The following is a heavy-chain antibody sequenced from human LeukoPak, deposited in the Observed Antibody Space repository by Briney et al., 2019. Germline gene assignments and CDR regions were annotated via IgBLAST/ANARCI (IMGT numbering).Heavy chain of an antibody. V-gene: IGHV1-69*05. D-gene: IGHD6-19*01. Sequence: SAKVSCKASGGTFSSYAIRWVRQAPGQGLEWMGRIIPIFGTANYAQRFQGRVTITTDESTRTAYMELSSLRSEDTAVYYCARGGKYSSLDDYWGQGTLVTVSS. J-gene: IGHJ4*02. CDR1: GGTFSSYA. CDR2: IIPIFGTA. CDR3: ARGGKYSSLDDY.